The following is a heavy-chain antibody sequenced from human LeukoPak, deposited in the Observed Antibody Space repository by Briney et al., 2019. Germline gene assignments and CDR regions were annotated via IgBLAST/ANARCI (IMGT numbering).Heavy chain of an antibody. CDR2: ISSSSRTI. J-gene: IGHJ6*03. CDR3: AKVAMKDNYYYYYMDV. CDR1: GFTFSGYS. D-gene: IGHD5-18*01. Sequence: PGGSLRLSCAASGFTFSGYSMNWVRQAPGKGLEWVSYISSSSRTIYYADSVKGRFTISRDNSKNRLYLQMNSLRGEDTAVYYCAKVAMKDNYYYYYMDVWGKGTTVTVSS. V-gene: IGHV3-48*01.